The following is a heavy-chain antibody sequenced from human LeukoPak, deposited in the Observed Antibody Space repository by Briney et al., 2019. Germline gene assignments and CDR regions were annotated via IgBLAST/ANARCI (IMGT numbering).Heavy chain of an antibody. Sequence: PGGSLRLSCAASGFTFSSYGIHWVRQAPGKGLEWVALIWYDGSNKYYADSVKGRFTISRDNSNNTLYLQMNSLRVEDTAVYHCVRGSGACYDYWGQGTLVTVTS. V-gene: IGHV3-33*01. J-gene: IGHJ4*02. CDR2: IWYDGSNK. CDR1: GFTFSSYG. D-gene: IGHD2-21*02. CDR3: VRGSGACYDY.